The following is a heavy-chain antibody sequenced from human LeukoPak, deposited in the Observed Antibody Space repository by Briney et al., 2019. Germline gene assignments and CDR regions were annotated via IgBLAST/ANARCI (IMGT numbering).Heavy chain of an antibody. D-gene: IGHD2-2*02. CDR2: MFGTT. J-gene: IGHJ3*02. CDR3: ARVVVPTAIGGGAFDI. CDR1: GGTFSSYA. Sequence: GSSVKVSCKASGGTFSSYAISWVRQAPGQGLEWMGGMFGTTNYAQQFQGRVTITTDESTSTAYMELSSLRSEDTAVFYCARVVVPTAIGGGAFDIWGQGTMVTVSS. V-gene: IGHV1-69*05.